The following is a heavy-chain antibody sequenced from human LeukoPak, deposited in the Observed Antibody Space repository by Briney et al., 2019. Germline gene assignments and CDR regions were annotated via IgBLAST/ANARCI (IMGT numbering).Heavy chain of an antibody. D-gene: IGHD3-3*01. J-gene: IGHJ5*02. CDR3: ARDRQNYDFWSGYYYP. CDR2: IYTSGST. CDR1: GGSISSCY. V-gene: IGHV4-4*07. Sequence: SETLSLTCTVSGGSISSCYWSWIRQPAGKGLEWIGRIYTSGSTNYNPSLKSRVTMSVDTSKNQFSLKLSSVTAVDTAVYYCARDRQNYDFWSGYYYPWGQGTLVTVSS.